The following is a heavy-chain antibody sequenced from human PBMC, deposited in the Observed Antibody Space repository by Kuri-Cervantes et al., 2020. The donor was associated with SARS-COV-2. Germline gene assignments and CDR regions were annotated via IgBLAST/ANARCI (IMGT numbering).Heavy chain of an antibody. Sequence: SETLSLTCTVSGGSISSSSYYWGWIRQPPGKRLEWIGSIYYSGSTYYNPSLKSRVTISVDTSKNQFSLKLSSVTAADTAVYYCARLRQQSVAFDIWGQGTMVTVSS. CDR3: ARLRQQSVAFDI. CDR1: GGSISSSSYY. V-gene: IGHV4-39*01. CDR2: IYYSGST. D-gene: IGHD1/OR15-1a*01. J-gene: IGHJ3*02.